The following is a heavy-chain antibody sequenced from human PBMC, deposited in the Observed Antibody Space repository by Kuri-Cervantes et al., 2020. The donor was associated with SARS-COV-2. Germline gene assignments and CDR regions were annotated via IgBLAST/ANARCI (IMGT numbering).Heavy chain of an antibody. J-gene: IGHJ6*02. CDR2: IRSNSHGGAA. CDR1: GFTFGDHA. V-gene: IGHV3-49*03. Sequence: GESLKISCSASGFTFGDHAMSWFRQAPGKGLEWVGFIRSNSHGGAAESAASVKGIFTISRDDSKSIAYLQMNSLKTEDTAVYYCTRLRGFGPLLHGLDVWGQGTTVTVSS. CDR3: TRLRGFGPLLHGLDV. D-gene: IGHD6-25*01.